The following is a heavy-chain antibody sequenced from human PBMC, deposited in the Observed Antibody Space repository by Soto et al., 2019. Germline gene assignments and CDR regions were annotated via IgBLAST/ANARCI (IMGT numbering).Heavy chain of an antibody. Sequence: PSETLSLTCTVSGGSISSSSYYWGWIRQPPGKGLEWIGSIYYSGSTYYNPSLKSRVTISVDTSKNQFSLKLSSVTAADTAVYYCASTSGPDYGDYVWGWWSNWFDPWGQGTLVTVSS. CDR1: GGSISSSSYY. CDR2: IYYSGST. D-gene: IGHD4-17*01. J-gene: IGHJ5*02. CDR3: ASTSGPDYGDYVWGWWSNWFDP. V-gene: IGHV4-39*01.